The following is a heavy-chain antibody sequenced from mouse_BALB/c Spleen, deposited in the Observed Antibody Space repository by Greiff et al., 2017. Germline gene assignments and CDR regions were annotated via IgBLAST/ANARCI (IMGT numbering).Heavy chain of an antibody. V-gene: IGHV1-54*01. CDR3: ARQGRGWFAY. J-gene: IGHJ3*01. Sequence: VKLQQSGAELVRPGTSVKVSCKASGYAFTNYLIEWVKQRPGQGLEWIGVINPGSGGTNYNEKFKGKATLTADKSSSTAYMQLSSLTSDDSAVYFCARQGRGWFAYWGQGTLVTVSA. D-gene: IGHD3-3*01. CDR1: GYAFTNYL. CDR2: INPGSGGT.